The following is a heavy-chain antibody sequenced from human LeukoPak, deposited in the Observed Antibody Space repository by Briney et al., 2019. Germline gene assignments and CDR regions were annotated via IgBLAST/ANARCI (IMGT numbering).Heavy chain of an antibody. J-gene: IGHJ3*02. Sequence: PGGSLRLSCAASGFTFSSYSMNWVRQAPGKGLEWVSSISSSSSYIYYADSVKGRFTISRDNAKNSLYLQMNSLRAEDTAVYYCAREKESGYGDYEAFDIWGQGTMVTVSS. D-gene: IGHD4-17*01. CDR2: ISSSSSYI. V-gene: IGHV3-21*01. CDR1: GFTFSSYS. CDR3: AREKESGYGDYEAFDI.